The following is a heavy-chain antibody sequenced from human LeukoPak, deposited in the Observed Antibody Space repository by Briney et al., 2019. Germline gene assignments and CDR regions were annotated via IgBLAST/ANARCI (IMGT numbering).Heavy chain of an antibody. Sequence: TGGALRLSCAASGFTFSSYSMNWGRQAPGKGLEWVSSISSSSSYIYYADSVKGRFTISRDNTKNSLYLQMNSLRAEDTAVHYCARDGPFDYWGQGTLVTVSS. CDR3: ARDGPFDY. CDR2: ISSSSSYI. CDR1: GFTFSSYS. J-gene: IGHJ4*02. V-gene: IGHV3-21*01.